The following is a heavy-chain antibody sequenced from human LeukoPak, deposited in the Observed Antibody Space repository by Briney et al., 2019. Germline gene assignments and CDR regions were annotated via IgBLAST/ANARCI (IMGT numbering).Heavy chain of an antibody. CDR2: INAGNGYT. D-gene: IGHD3-10*01. Sequence: ASVKVSCKASGYTFNSYTIHWVRQAPGQRLEWMGWINAGNGYTKFSQKFQGRVTITRDTSASTAYMELSSLSSEDTAVYYCARVARGTRGDGFDIWGQGTLVAVSS. J-gene: IGHJ3*02. CDR3: ARVARGTRGDGFDI. V-gene: IGHV1-3*01. CDR1: GYTFNSYT.